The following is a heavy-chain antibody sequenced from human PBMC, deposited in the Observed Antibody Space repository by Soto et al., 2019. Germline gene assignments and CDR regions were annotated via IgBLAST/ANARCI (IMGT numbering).Heavy chain of an antibody. V-gene: IGHV3-23*01. J-gene: IGHJ4*02. D-gene: IGHD6-6*01. Sequence: EVQLLESGGGLVQPGGSLRLSCAASGFPFSSYAMSWVRHAPDTGLEWVAAIDFRGDSTYYADSVKGRFTISRDHSKNTLYLQLNSLRAEDTALYYCARKFSSASFYFDFWGQGALVTVSS. CDR2: IDFRGDST. CDR1: GFPFSSYA. CDR3: ARKFSSASFYFDF.